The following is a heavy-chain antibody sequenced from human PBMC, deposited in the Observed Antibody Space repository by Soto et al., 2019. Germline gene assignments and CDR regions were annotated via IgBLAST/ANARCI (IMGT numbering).Heavy chain of an antibody. Sequence: GESLKISCKGSGYRFTNYWIGWVRQMPGKGLEWMGIIYPGDSDTRYSPSFQGQVTINPDTSNNQLSLQLDSLTPDDTAVYYCARLIGDSWVDAWGQGTLVTVSS. CDR3: ARLIGDSWVDA. J-gene: IGHJ5*02. V-gene: IGHV5-51*01. CDR1: GYRFTNYW. CDR2: IYPGDSDT. D-gene: IGHD2-8*01.